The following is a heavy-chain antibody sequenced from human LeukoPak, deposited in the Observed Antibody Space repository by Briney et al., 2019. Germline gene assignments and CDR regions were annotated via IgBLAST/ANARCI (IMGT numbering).Heavy chain of an antibody. CDR1: GYTLTELS. CDR2: FDPEDGET. J-gene: IGHJ4*02. V-gene: IGHV1-24*01. Sequence: EASVKVSCKVSGYTLTELSMHWVRQAPGKGLEWMGGFDPEDGETIYAQKFQGRVTITADKSTSTAYMELSSLRSEDTAVYYCASGTPSRYWGQGTLVTVSS. CDR3: ASGTPSRY. D-gene: IGHD1-1*01.